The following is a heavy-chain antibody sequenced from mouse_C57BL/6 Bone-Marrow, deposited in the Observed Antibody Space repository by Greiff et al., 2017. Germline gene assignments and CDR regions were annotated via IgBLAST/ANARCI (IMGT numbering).Heavy chain of an antibody. V-gene: IGHV2-5*01. CDR2: LWRGGST. CDR1: GFSLTSYG. Sequence: QVQLQQSGPGLVQPSQSLSITCTVSGFSLTSYGVHWVRQSPGKGLEWLGVLWRGGSTDYNAAFMSRLGITKDNSKSQVFFKMNSLQADDTAIYYCAKRDYSWFAYWGQGTLVTVSA. CDR3: AKRDYSWFAY. D-gene: IGHD1-1*01. J-gene: IGHJ3*01.